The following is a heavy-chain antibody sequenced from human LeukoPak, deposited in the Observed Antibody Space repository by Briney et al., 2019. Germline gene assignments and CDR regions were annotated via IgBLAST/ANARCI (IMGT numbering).Heavy chain of an antibody. J-gene: IGHJ4*02. CDR1: GFTFSSFS. CDR2: ISSSSSYI. Sequence: PGGSLRLSCAASGFTFSSFSMNWVRQAPGKGLEWVSSISSSSSYIYYADSVTGRFTISRDNAKNSLYLQMNTLRAEDTAVYYCARAPLGYCSGGSCYDLDYWGQGTLVTVSS. V-gene: IGHV3-21*01. D-gene: IGHD2-15*01. CDR3: ARAPLGYCSGGSCYDLDY.